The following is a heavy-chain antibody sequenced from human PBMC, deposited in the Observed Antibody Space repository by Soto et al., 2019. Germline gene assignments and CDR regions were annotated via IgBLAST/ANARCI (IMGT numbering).Heavy chain of an antibody. Sequence: SETLSLTCTVSGASISSGGYFWSWIRQHPGKGLEWIGYIYYSRYSYYNPSLKSRVIISVDTSKNQFSLKLSSVTAADTAVYYCARRYGYYFDYWGQGTLVTVSS. J-gene: IGHJ4*02. CDR2: IYYSRYS. CDR1: GASISSGGYF. D-gene: IGHD3-9*01. CDR3: ARRYGYYFDY. V-gene: IGHV4-31*03.